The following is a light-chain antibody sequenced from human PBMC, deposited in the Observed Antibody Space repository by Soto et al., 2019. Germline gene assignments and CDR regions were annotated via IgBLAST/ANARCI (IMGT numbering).Light chain of an antibody. Sequence: DILMTQSPLSLSVTPGQPASISCKSSQSLMHTDGKTHLYWYLQRPGQPPQLLIYELSNRFSGVPDRFSSSGSGTDFSLKISRVEAEDAGVYYCMQTLQNPLTFGGGTKVDIK. V-gene: IGKV2D-29*01. CDR3: MQTLQNPLT. J-gene: IGKJ4*01. CDR1: QSLMHTDGKTH. CDR2: ELS.